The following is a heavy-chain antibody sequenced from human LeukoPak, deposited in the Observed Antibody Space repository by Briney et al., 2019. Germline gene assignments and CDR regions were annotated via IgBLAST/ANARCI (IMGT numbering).Heavy chain of an antibody. J-gene: IGHJ3*02. CDR3: ARHQWVPAFDI. V-gene: IGHV4-39*01. CDR2: IYYSGST. Sequence: SETPSLTCSVSGGSISRNNYYWGWIRQPPGEGLEWIGTIYYSGSTNYNPSLESRVTISIDTSKNQFSLKLSSVTAADTAVYYCARHQWVPAFDIWGQGTMVTVSS. D-gene: IGHD1-26*01. CDR1: GGSISRNNYY.